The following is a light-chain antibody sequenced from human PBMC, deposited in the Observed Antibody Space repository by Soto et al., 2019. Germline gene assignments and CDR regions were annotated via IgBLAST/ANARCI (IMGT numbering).Light chain of an antibody. CDR1: SSNIGGSS. J-gene: IGLJ1*01. Sequence: QSVMTQPPSVSAAPGQKVTISCSGSSSNIGGSSVSWYQQRPGTAPKLLIYDDNKRPSGIPDRFSGYKSGTSATLGITGFQTGDEADYYCGSWDSSLGAYVFGTGTKLTVL. CDR2: DDN. V-gene: IGLV1-51*01. CDR3: GSWDSSLGAYV.